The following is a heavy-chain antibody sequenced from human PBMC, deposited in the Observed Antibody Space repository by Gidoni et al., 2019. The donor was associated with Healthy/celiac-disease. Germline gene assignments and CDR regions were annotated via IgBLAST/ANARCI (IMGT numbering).Heavy chain of an antibody. Sequence: QVPLQESGPGLVKPSGTLSLTCAVSGGSTSSSNWWSWVRQPPGKGLEWIGEIYHSGSTNYNPSLKSRVTISVDKSKNQFSLKLSSVTAADTAVYYCARRPWDIVVVPAAAHDYWGQGTLVTVSS. CDR1: GGSTSSSNW. CDR2: IYHSGST. CDR3: ARRPWDIVVVPAAAHDY. J-gene: IGHJ4*02. V-gene: IGHV4-4*02. D-gene: IGHD2-2*01.